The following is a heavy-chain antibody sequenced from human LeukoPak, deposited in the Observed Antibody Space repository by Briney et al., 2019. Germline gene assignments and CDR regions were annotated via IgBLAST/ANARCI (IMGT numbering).Heavy chain of an antibody. J-gene: IGHJ3*02. Sequence: GESLKISCKGSGYSFTSYWIGWVRRMPGKGLEWMGIIYPGDSDTRYSPSFQGQVTISADKSISTAYLQWSSLKASDTAMYYCARSPRGYSYVDDAFDIWGQGTMVTVSS. CDR1: GYSFTSYW. CDR2: IYPGDSDT. V-gene: IGHV5-51*01. D-gene: IGHD5-18*01. CDR3: ARSPRGYSYVDDAFDI.